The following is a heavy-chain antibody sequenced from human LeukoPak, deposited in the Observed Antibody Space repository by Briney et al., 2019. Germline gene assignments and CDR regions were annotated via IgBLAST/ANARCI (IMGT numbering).Heavy chain of an antibody. Sequence: KTGGSLRLSCAASGFTFSSYSMNWVRQAPGKGLEWVSSISSSSSYIYYADSVKGRFTISRDNAKNSLYLQMNSLRAEDTAVYYCARDYTTTVTNCGYWGQGTLVTVSS. CDR2: ISSSSSYI. V-gene: IGHV3-21*01. CDR3: ARDYTTTVTNCGY. J-gene: IGHJ4*02. CDR1: GFTFSSYS. D-gene: IGHD4-17*01.